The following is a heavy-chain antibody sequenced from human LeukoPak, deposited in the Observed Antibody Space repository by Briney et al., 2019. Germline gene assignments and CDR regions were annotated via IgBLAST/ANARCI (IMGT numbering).Heavy chain of an antibody. CDR3: AHSPSTIFGVVIGSWFDP. CDR2: IYWDDDK. J-gene: IGHJ5*02. CDR1: GFSLSTSGRC. Sequence: ESGPTLVNPTQTLTLTCTFSGFSLSTSGRCVSWIRRPPGKALEWLALIYWDDDKRYSPSLQSRLTITKDTSKKQVVLTMTNMDPVDTATYYCAHSPSTIFGVVIGSWFDPWGQGTLVTVSS. V-gene: IGHV2-5*08. D-gene: IGHD3-3*01.